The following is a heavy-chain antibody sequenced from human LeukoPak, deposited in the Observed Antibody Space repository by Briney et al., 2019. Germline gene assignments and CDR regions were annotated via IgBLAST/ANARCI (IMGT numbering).Heavy chain of an antibody. V-gene: IGHV6-1*01. CDR3: ARGPSYFQH. J-gene: IGHJ1*01. Sequence: HSETLSLTCAISGDSVSSNSATWNWIRQSPSRGLEWLGRTYYRSKWYKYYAVSVKGRITINPDTSKNQFSLQLNSVTPEDTAVYYCARGPSYFQHWGQGTLVTVSS. CDR1: GDSVSSNSAT. CDR2: TYYRSKWYK.